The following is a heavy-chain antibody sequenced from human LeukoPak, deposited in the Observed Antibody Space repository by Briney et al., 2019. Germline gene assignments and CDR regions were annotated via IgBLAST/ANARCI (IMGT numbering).Heavy chain of an antibody. V-gene: IGHV3-48*03. CDR1: GFTFSSYE. CDR2: ISSSGNTI. Sequence: GGSLRLSCAASGFTFSSYEMNWVRQAPGKGLDWVSYISSSGNTIYYADSLKGRFAISRDNAKNSLYLQMNSLRAGDTAVYYCARKGSSGWYIDYFDYWGQGALVTVSS. CDR3: ARKGSSGWYIDYFDY. D-gene: IGHD6-19*01. J-gene: IGHJ4*02.